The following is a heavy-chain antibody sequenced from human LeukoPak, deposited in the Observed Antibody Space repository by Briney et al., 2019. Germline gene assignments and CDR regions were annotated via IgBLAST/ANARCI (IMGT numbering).Heavy chain of an antibody. V-gene: IGHV1-2*02. J-gene: IGHJ4*02. CDR2: INPNSGGT. CDR3: ARDRWSGYYDSSGYLGPFDY. D-gene: IGHD3-22*01. CDR1: GYTFTGYY. Sequence: GASVKVSCKASGYTFTGYYMHWVRQAPRQGLEWMGWINPNSGGTNYAQKFQGRVTMTRDTSISTAYMELSRLRSDDTAVYYCARDRWSGYYDSSGYLGPFDYWGQGTLVTVSS.